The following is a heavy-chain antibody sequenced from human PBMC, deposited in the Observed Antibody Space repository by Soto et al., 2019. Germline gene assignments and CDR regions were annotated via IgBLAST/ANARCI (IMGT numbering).Heavy chain of an antibody. CDR1: GYSFTSYW. J-gene: IGHJ4*02. CDR3: ARHKAAVAGTLQAVEI. D-gene: IGHD6-19*01. Sequence: PGESLKISCKGSGYSFTSYWIGWVRLMPGKGLEWMGIIYPGDSDTRYSPSFQGQVTISADKSISTAYLQWSSLKASDTAMYYCARHKAAVAGTLQAVEIWGQGTLVTVSS. CDR2: IYPGDSDT. V-gene: IGHV5-51*01.